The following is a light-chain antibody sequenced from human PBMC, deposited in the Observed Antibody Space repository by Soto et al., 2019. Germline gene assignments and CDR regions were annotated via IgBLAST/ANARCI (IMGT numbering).Light chain of an antibody. CDR2: RNN. J-gene: IGLJ2*01. CDR1: SSNIGSNY. V-gene: IGLV1-47*01. Sequence: QPVLTQPPSASGTPGQRVTISCSGSSSNIGSNYVYWYQQLPGTAPKLLIYRNNQRPSGVPDRFSGSKSGTSASLAISGRRSEDEADDYCAAWDDSLSGHVVFGGGTKLTVL. CDR3: AAWDDSLSGHVV.